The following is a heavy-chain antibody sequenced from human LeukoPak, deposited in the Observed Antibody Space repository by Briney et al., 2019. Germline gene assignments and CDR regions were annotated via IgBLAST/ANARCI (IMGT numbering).Heavy chain of an antibody. V-gene: IGHV2-5*02. J-gene: IGHJ3*02. CDR2: IYWDDDK. Sequence: ESGPTLVKPTQTLTLSCTFSGFSLSTSGVGVGWIRQPPGKALEWLALIYWDDDKRYSPSLKSRLTITKDTSKNQVVLTMTNMDPVDTATYYCAHSGYSNIFGNTFHIWGQGTMVTVSS. CDR1: GFSLSTSGVG. CDR3: AHSGYSNIFGNTFHI. D-gene: IGHD3-3*01.